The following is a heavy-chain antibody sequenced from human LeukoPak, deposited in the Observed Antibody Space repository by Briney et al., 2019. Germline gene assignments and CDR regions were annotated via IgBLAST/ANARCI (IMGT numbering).Heavy chain of an antibody. CDR2: INHSGST. D-gene: IGHD6-19*01. CDR1: GGSISSGDYY. V-gene: IGHV4-30-4*01. CDR3: ARGRWIAVAGPTEYYFDY. J-gene: IGHJ4*02. Sequence: SQTLSLTCTVSGGSISSGDYYWSWIRQPPGKGLEWIGEINHSGSTNYNPSLKSRVTISVDTSKNQFSLKLSSVTAADTAVYYCARGRWIAVAGPTEYYFDYWGQGTLVTVSS.